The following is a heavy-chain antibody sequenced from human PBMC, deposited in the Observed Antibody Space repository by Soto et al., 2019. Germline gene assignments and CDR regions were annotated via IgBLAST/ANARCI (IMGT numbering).Heavy chain of an antibody. CDR3: ASTGGY. V-gene: IGHV3-7*05. J-gene: IGHJ4*02. D-gene: IGHD3-10*01. CDR1: EFTFIGSW. CDR2: IKQDGSEK. Sequence: EVQLVESGGGLVQPGGSLRLSCAASEFTFIGSWMKWVRQAPGRGLAWVVTIKQDGSEKYYVDSAKGRFTISRDTAKNSLYLQMTSLRAEDTAVYYCASTGGYWGQGTLVTVSS.